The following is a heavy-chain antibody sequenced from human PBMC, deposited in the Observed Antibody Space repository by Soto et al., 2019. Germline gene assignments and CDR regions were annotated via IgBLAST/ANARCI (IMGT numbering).Heavy chain of an antibody. Sequence: QVQLVQSGAEVKKPGSSVKVSCKAPGGTFSNYTITWVRQAPGQGLEWMGRLIPILGLANYAQKFRGRVTITADKSTTTAYMELRSLRSEDTAMYYCARFKLGEDYWGQGTLVTVSS. D-gene: IGHD3-16*01. CDR2: LIPILGLA. CDR3: ARFKLGEDY. V-gene: IGHV1-69*02. J-gene: IGHJ4*02. CDR1: GGTFSNYT.